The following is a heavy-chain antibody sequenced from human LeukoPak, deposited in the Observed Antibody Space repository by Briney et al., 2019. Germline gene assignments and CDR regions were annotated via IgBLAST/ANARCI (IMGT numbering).Heavy chain of an antibody. J-gene: IGHJ5*02. CDR2: INHSGST. V-gene: IGHV4-34*01. CDR1: GGSFSGYY. Sequence: SETLSLACAVYGGSFSGYYWSWIRQPPGKGLEWIGEINHSGSTNYNPSLKSRVTISVDTSKSQFSLKLSSVTAADTAVYYCARGYNYRHWFDPWGQGTLVTVSS. CDR3: ARGYNYRHWFDP. D-gene: IGHD5-24*01.